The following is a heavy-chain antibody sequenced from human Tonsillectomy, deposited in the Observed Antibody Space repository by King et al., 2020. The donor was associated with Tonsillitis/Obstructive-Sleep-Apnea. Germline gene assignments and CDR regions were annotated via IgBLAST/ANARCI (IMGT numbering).Heavy chain of an antibody. V-gene: IGHV3-74*01. Sequence: VQLVESGGGLVQPGGSLRLSCAASGFTFSSYWMHWVRQAPGKGLVWVSRINSDGSSTSYAYSVKGRFIISRDNAKNTLYLQMNSLRAEDTAVYYCAREDCSSTSCQGHDYWGQGTLVTVSS. CDR1: GFTFSSYW. J-gene: IGHJ4*02. CDR3: AREDCSSTSCQGHDY. D-gene: IGHD2-2*01. CDR2: INSDGSST.